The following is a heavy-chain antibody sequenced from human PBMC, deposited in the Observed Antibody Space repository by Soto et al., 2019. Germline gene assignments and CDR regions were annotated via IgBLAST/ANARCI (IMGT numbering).Heavy chain of an antibody. J-gene: IGHJ4*02. CDR3: ARGGGSTVTFDY. Sequence: EVQLVESGGGLVQPGGSLRLSCAVSGFTVSTNYVSWVRQAPGKGLELVSVLYGTFTYYTDSVQGRFTISRHNSQNTFYLHMNSLRSDDTAMYYCARGGGSTVTFDYWGQGTLVTVSS. CDR2: LYGTFT. V-gene: IGHV3-53*04. CDR1: GFTVSTNY. D-gene: IGHD4-17*01.